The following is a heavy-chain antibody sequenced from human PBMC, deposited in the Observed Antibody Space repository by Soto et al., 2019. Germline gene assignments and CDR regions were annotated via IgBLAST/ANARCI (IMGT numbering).Heavy chain of an antibody. CDR1: GDSISSSTSY. Sequence: QLQLQESGPGLVKPSETLSLTCTVSGDSISSSTSYWGWIRLPPGKGLEWIGIIFYSGSVYYNPSLTGRAPLSVDTSKNQFSLSLSAVTAADTAVYYCARRYCTRDTCYYFDYWGQGTLVTVSS. CDR2: IFYSGSV. V-gene: IGHV4-39*01. J-gene: IGHJ4*02. CDR3: ARRYCTRDTCYYFDY. D-gene: IGHD2-8*01.